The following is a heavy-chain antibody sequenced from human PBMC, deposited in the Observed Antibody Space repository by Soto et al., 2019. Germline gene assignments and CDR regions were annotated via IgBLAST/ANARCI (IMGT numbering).Heavy chain of an antibody. CDR1: GFTFSSYG. J-gene: IGHJ5*02. CDR2: IWYDGSNK. CDR3: ARDRYYYGSGGKGHWFDP. D-gene: IGHD3-10*01. V-gene: IGHV3-33*01. Sequence: QVQLVESGGGVVQPGRSLRLSCAASGFTFSSYGMHWVRQAPGKGLEWVAVIWYDGSNKYYADSVKGRFTISRDNSKNTRYLQMSSLRAEDTAVYYCARDRYYYGSGGKGHWFDPWGQGTLVTVSS.